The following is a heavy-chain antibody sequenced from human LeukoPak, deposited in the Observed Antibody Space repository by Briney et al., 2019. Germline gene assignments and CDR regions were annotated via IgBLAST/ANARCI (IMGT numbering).Heavy chain of an antibody. CDR1: GGSFSSSNYY. CDR3: ARVEVPAAFDY. Sequence: SETLSLTCSVSGGSFSSSNYYWGWIRQPPGKGLEWIGEINHSGNTNYNPSLKSRVTISVDTSKNQFSLKLSSVTAADTAVYYCARVEVPAAFDYWGQGTLVTVSS. CDR2: INHSGNT. V-gene: IGHV4-39*07. D-gene: IGHD2-2*01. J-gene: IGHJ4*02.